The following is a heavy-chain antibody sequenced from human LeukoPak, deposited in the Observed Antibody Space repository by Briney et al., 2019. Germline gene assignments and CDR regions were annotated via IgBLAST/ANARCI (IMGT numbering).Heavy chain of an antibody. CDR2: IWYDGSNK. CDR1: GFTFRSYG. J-gene: IGHJ6*02. CDR3: ARDGGGVSSMDV. Sequence: PGGPLRLSCAASGFTFRSYGMHWVRQAPGKGLEWVAVIWYDGSNKYYVDSVKGRFTISRDNSKNTLYLQMNSLRADDTAVYYCARDGGGVSSMDVWGQGTTVTIS. V-gene: IGHV3-33*01. D-gene: IGHD3-16*01.